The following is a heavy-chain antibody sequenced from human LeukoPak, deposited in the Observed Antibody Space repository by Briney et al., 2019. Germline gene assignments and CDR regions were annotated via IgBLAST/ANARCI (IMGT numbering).Heavy chain of an antibody. CDR3: ARDNSPSGGYYYYMDV. V-gene: IGHV1-69*13. CDR1: GGTFSSYA. D-gene: IGHD1-26*01. Sequence: SVKVSCKASGGTFSSYAISWVRQAPGQGLEWMGGIIPIFGTANYAQKFQGRVTITADESTSTAYMELSSLRSEDTAVYYCARDNSPSGGYYYYMDVWGKGTTVTVSS. CDR2: IIPIFGTA. J-gene: IGHJ6*03.